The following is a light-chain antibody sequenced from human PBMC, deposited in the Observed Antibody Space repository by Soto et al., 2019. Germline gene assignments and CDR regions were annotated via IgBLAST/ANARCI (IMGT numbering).Light chain of an antibody. CDR3: QQYGSSVYT. CDR2: GAS. J-gene: IGKJ2*01. CDR1: QSVSSSY. Sequence: EIVLTQSPGTLSLSPGERATLSCRASQSVSSSYLAWYQQKPGQAPRLLIYGASSMATGIPDRFSGSGSGTNFPLTISRLEPEDFAVYYCQQYGSSVYTFGQGTKLEIK. V-gene: IGKV3-20*01.